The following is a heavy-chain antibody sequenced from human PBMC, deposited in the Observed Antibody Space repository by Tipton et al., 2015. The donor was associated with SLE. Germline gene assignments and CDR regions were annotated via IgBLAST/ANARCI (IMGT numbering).Heavy chain of an antibody. CDR2: IHYGGST. D-gene: IGHD1-1*01. J-gene: IGHJ4*02. CDR3: ARVAPTEVFDY. V-gene: IGHV4-39*01. Sequence: TLSLTCTVSGGSISRTSYYWGWIRQPPGKGLEWIGSIHYGGSTFHNPSLKSRVTLSIDMSNNQFSLKLSSVTAADTAVYYCARVAPTEVFDYWGQGTLVTVSS. CDR1: GGSISRTSYY.